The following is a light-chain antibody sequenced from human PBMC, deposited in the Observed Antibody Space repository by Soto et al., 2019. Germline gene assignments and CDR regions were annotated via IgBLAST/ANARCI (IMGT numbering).Light chain of an antibody. Sequence: EIVLTQSPGTLSLSPGEGATVSCRVSQSINSKSLVWYQRKFGQAPRLLIYNTSSRATGIPDRFSGSGSGTDFTLSISRLEPEDFAVYYCQHYGGSFIFGPGTNVDI. J-gene: IGKJ3*01. CDR1: QSINSKS. CDR3: QHYGGSFI. V-gene: IGKV3-20*01. CDR2: NTS.